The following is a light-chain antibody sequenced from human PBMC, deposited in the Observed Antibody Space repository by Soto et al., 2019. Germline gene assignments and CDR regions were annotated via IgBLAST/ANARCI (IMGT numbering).Light chain of an antibody. V-gene: IGKV2-28*01. Sequence: DIVMTQSPLSLPVTPGEPASISCRSSQSLLHSNGYTYLDWYLQKPGQSPQLLIYLGSNRASGVPDRFSGSGSGTDFTLKISRVEAEDVGVYYYMQALQTPSFGGGTKVEIK. CDR3: MQALQTPS. CDR2: LGS. CDR1: QSLLHSNGYTY. J-gene: IGKJ4*01.